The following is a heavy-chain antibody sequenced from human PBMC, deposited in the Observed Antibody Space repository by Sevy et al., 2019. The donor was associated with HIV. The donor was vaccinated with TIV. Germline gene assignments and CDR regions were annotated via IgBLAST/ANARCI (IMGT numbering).Heavy chain of an antibody. J-gene: IGHJ4*02. CDR1: GFTFSNYF. Sequence: GSLGLSCAASGFTFSNYFINWVRQAPGKGLEWVSSISSGSSYIFYADSVKGRFTISRDNAKNSLYLHMNSLRAEDTAVYYCARGDYYGSLYYFDYWGPGTLVTVSS. CDR2: ISSGSSYI. CDR3: ARGDYYGSLYYFDY. D-gene: IGHD3-10*01. V-gene: IGHV3-21*01.